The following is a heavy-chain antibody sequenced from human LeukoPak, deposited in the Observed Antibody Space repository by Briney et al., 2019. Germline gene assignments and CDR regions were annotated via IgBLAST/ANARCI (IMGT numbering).Heavy chain of an antibody. CDR3: ARHGNSNCSSTSCYPGGWFDP. CDR1: GGSFSGYY. V-gene: IGHV4-34*01. Sequence: SETLSLTCAVYGGSFSGYYWSWIRQPPGKGLEWIGEINHSGSTNYNPSLKSRVTISVDTSKNQFSLKLSSVTAADTAVYYCARHGNSNCSSTSCYPGGWFDPWGQGTLVTVSS. D-gene: IGHD2-2*01. CDR2: INHSGST. J-gene: IGHJ5*02.